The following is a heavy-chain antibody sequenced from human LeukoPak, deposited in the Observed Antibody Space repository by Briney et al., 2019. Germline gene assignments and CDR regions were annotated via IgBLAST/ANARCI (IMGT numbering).Heavy chain of an antibody. CDR2: IIVGSGAT. D-gene: IGHD3-16*01. CDR3: AADLSNPRMGASYLDS. CDR1: GFTSTNFA. Sequence: ASVKVSCKASGFTSTNFAVQWVRQARGQRLEWIGWIIVGSGATKCAQDFQERVTITRDLSTTTLYMELRSLTSEDTAVYYCAADLSNPRMGASYLDSWGQGTLVTVSS. J-gene: IGHJ4*02. V-gene: IGHV1-58*01.